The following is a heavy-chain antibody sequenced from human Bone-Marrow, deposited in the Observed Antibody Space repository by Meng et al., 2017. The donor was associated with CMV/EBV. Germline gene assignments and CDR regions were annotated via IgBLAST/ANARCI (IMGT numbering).Heavy chain of an antibody. D-gene: IGHD2-2*01. CDR1: GFTFSSYS. Sequence: GGSLRPSCAASGFTFSSYSMNWVRQAPGKGLEWVSSISSSSSYIYYADSVKGRFTISRDNAKNSLYLQMNSLRAEDTAVYYCAGYCSSTSCHWYAFDIWGQGKRVTGSS. J-gene: IGHJ3*02. V-gene: IGHV3-21*01. CDR3: AGYCSSTSCHWYAFDI. CDR2: ISSSSSYI.